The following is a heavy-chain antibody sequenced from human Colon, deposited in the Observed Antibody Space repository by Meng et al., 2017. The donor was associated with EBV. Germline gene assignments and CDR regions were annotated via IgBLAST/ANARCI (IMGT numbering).Heavy chain of an antibody. D-gene: IGHD6-19*01. CDR1: GGSVSSGGYY. V-gene: IGHV4-31*03. CDR3: ARVSSGWDYFDY. J-gene: IGHJ4*02. CDR2: IYYSGST. Sequence: GPLQVSGPGLGELSQTLSLPCTVSGGSVSSGGYYWTWIRQHPGKGLEWFGHIYYSGSTFYNPSLKRRVIISIDTSKNQFSLNLRSVTAADTAVYYCARVSSGWDYFDYWGQGTLVTVSS.